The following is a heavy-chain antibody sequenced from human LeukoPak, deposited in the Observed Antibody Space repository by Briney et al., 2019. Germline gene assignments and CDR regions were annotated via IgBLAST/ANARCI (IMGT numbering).Heavy chain of an antibody. CDR2: INHSGST. CDR3: ALPYYYDSSGDTGGY. Sequence: SETLSLTCAVYGGSFSGYYWSWIRQPPGKGLEWIGQINHSGSTNYNPSLKSRVTMSVDTSKNQFSLKLSSVTAADTAVYYCALPYYYDSSGDTGGYWGQGTLVTVSS. J-gene: IGHJ4*02. D-gene: IGHD3-22*01. CDR1: GGSFSGYY. V-gene: IGHV4-34*01.